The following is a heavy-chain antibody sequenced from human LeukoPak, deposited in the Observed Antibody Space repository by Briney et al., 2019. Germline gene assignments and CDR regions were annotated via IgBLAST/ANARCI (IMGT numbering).Heavy chain of an antibody. CDR2: ISYDGSNK. J-gene: IGHJ1*01. CDR3: AREGGDSSGYQEYFQH. CDR1: GFSFSNSA. Sequence: GGSLRLSCAASGFSFSNSAMHWVRQAPGKGLEWVAVISYDGSNKYYADSVKGRFTISRDNSKNTLYLQMNSLRAEDTAVYYCAREGGDSSGYQEYFQHWGQGTLVTVSS. D-gene: IGHD3-22*01. V-gene: IGHV3-30*19.